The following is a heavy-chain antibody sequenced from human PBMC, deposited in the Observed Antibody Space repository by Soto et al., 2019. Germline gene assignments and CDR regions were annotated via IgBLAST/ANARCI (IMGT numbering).Heavy chain of an antibody. CDR1: GYAFTTYG. Sequence: QVHLVQSGAEVKKPGASVKVSCKGSGYAFTTYGITLVRKAPGQGLEWMGWISAHNGNTNYAQQLLGSVTVTRDTSTRTAYMELRSLRTDDTAVYYCARGRYGDYWGQGALVTVSS. CDR2: ISAHNGNT. D-gene: IGHD1-1*01. V-gene: IGHV1-18*01. J-gene: IGHJ4*02. CDR3: ARGRYGDY.